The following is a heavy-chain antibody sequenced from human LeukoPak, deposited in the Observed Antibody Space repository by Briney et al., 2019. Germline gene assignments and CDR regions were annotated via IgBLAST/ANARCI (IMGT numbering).Heavy chain of an antibody. CDR2: FDPEDGET. Sequence: ASVKVSCKVSGYTLTGLSMHWVRQAPGKGLEWMGGFDPEDGETIYAQQFQGRVTMTEDTSTDTAYMELSSLRSEDTAVYYCASRFLYDSSGYYYFDYWGQGTLVTVSS. V-gene: IGHV1-24*01. D-gene: IGHD3-22*01. CDR1: GYTLTGLS. J-gene: IGHJ4*02. CDR3: ASRFLYDSSGYYYFDY.